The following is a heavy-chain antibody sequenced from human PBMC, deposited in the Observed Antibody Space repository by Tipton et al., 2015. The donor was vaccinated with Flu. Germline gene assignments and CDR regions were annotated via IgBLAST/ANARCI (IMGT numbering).Heavy chain of an antibody. Sequence: TLSLTCTVSGFSITTRHYWGWIRQPPGKGLEWIGTLHYSGPTYYNPSLKSRVTISVDKSKNQFSLRLTSVTAADTAVYYCAREESSASPRWFDPWGQGTPVTVSS. D-gene: IGHD6-6*01. CDR2: LHYSGPT. J-gene: IGHJ5*02. V-gene: IGHV4-38-2*02. CDR1: GFSITTRHY. CDR3: AREESSASPRWFDP.